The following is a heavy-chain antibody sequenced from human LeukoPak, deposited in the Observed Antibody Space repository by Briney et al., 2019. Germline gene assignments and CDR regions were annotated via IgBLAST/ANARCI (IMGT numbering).Heavy chain of an antibody. Sequence: GSLRLSCVASGFTFSGYWMTWVRQAPGNGLECVANIKQDASAKYYVGSVKGRFTISRDNAKNSLYLQMNSLRAEDTAVYYCAPYSSSQGSLDYWGQGTLVTVSS. J-gene: IGHJ4*02. D-gene: IGHD6-6*01. CDR1: GFTFSGYW. CDR2: IKQDASAK. CDR3: APYSSSQGSLDY. V-gene: IGHV3-7*01.